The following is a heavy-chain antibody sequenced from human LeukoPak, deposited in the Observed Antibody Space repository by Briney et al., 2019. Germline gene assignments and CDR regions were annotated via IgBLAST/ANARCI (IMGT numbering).Heavy chain of an antibody. CDR3: ARDGYCSGGSCYHPYTPYYYYYGMDV. J-gene: IGHJ6*02. V-gene: IGHV3-48*03. CDR2: ISSSGSTI. D-gene: IGHD2-15*01. CDR1: GFTFSSYE. Sequence: GGSLRLSCAASGFTFSSYEMNWVRQALGKGLEWVSYISSSGSTIYYADSVKGRFTISRDNAKNSLYLQMNSLRAEDTAVYYCARDGYCSGGSCYHPYTPYYYYYGMDVWGQGTTVTVSS.